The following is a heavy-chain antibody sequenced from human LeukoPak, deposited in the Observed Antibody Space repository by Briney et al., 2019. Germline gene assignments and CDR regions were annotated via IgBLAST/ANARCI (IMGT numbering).Heavy chain of an antibody. CDR3: AGRYSSSWLNFDY. CDR2: IYYSGST. V-gene: IGHV4-39*01. D-gene: IGHD6-13*01. CDR1: GGSISGSSYY. J-gene: IGHJ4*02. Sequence: SDTLSLTCTVSGGSISGSSYYWGWIRQPPGKGLEWIGSIYYSGSTYYNPSLKSRVTIFVDTSKNQFSLKLSSVTAADTAVYYCAGRYSSSWLNFDYWGQGTLLTVSS.